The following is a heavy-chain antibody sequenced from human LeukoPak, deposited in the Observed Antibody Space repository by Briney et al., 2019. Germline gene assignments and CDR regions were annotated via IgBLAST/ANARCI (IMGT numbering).Heavy chain of an antibody. CDR3: ARDGAAAGTSFTRDAFDI. D-gene: IGHD6-13*01. CDR1: GYTFTSYY. Sequence: ASVKVSCKASGYTFTSYYMHWVRQAPGQGLEWMGIINPSGGSTSYAQKFQGRVTMTRDTPTSTVYMELSSLRSEDTAVYYCARDGAAAGTSFTRDAFDIWGQGTMVTVSS. CDR2: INPSGGST. J-gene: IGHJ3*02. V-gene: IGHV1-46*01.